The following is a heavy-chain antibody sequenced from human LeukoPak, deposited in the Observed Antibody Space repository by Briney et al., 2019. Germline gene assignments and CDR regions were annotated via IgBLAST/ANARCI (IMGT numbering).Heavy chain of an antibody. J-gene: IGHJ4*02. V-gene: IGHV3-33*01. CDR2: IWYDGTNK. CDR1: GFTFNHYG. D-gene: IGHD6-13*01. Sequence: GGFLRLTCTASGFTFNHYGMHWVRQAPGRRLEWVAGIWYDGTNKYYADSVKGRLTISRDNSRNTLYLQMNSLRVEDTAMYSCARDPAGNRGNFDYWGQGTLATVSS. CDR3: ARDPAGNRGNFDY.